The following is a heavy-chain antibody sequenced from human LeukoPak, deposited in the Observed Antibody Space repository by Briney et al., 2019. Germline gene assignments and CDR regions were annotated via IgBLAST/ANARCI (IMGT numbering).Heavy chain of an antibody. CDR1: GFTFSSYA. D-gene: IGHD3-9*01. CDR2: ISLDGATT. Sequence: GGSLRLSCAASGFTFSSYAMSWVRQAPGKGLEWVSGISLDGATTYYAGSVEGRFTISRDNSRNTLYLQMNSLRADDTAVYYCVKDHGWLLYSWGQGTLVTVSS. J-gene: IGHJ4*02. CDR3: VKDHGWLLYS. V-gene: IGHV3-23*01.